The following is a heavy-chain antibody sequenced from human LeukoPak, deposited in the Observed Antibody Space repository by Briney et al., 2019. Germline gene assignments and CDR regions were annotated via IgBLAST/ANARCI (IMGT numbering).Heavy chain of an antibody. CDR1: GFTFSSYA. J-gene: IGHJ4*02. V-gene: IGHV3-30-3*01. CDR2: ISYDGSNK. D-gene: IGHD6-19*01. Sequence: GRSLRLSCAASGFTFSSYAMHWVRQAPGKGLEWVAVISYDGSNKYYADSVKGRFTISRDNSKNTLYLQMNSLRAEDTAVYYCAREQREAVAGTPYFDYWGQGTLVTVSS. CDR3: AREQREAVAGTPYFDY.